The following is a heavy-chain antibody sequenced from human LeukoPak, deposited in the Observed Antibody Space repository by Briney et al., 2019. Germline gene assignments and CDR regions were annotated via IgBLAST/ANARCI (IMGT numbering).Heavy chain of an antibody. J-gene: IGHJ6*02. D-gene: IGHD5-12*01. CDR3: ATEPPGYSGYDYYYYGMDV. Sequence: ASVKVSCKASGVYAITWVQQAPGQGLEWMGWISAYNGNTNYAQKFQDRVTMTTDTSTSTAYMELRSLRSDDTAVYYCATEPPGYSGYDYYYYGMDVWGQGTTVTVSS. CDR1: GVYA. V-gene: IGHV1-18*01. CDR2: ISAYNGNT.